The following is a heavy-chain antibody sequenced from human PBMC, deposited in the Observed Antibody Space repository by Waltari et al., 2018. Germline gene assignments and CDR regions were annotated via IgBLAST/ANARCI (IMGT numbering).Heavy chain of an antibody. CDR3: ARAAAPGKGAHWFDP. J-gene: IGHJ5*02. Sequence: QVQLVQSGTEVTKPGASVKVSCKTSGSSFPSYASNWVRQASGQGLEWMGWVNPNSSNPGYGQNFQDRLVMTTDTSTTTAFMELRGLTSEASAVYYCARAAAPGKGAHWFDPWGQGTLVIVSS. V-gene: IGHV1-8*01. CDR1: GSSFPSYA. D-gene: IGHD6-25*01. CDR2: VNPNSSNP.